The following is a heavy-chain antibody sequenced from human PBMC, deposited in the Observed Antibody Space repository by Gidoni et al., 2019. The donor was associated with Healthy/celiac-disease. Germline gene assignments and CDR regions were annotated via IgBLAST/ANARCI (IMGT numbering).Heavy chain of an antibody. CDR1: GYTFTSYA. CDR3: ASAGATGDYYYYGMDV. CDR2: INAGNGNT. J-gene: IGHJ6*02. Sequence: QVQLVQSGAEVKKPGASVKVSCKASGYTFTSYAMHWVRQAPGQRLEWMGWINAGNGNTKYSQKFQGRVTITRDTSASTAYMELSSLRSEDTAVYYCASAGATGDYYYYGMDVWGQGTTVTVSS. V-gene: IGHV1-3*01. D-gene: IGHD1-26*01.